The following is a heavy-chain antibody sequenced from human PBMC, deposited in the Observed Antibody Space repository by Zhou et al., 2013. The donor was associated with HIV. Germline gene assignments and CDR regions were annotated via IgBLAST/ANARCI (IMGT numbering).Heavy chain of an antibody. Sequence: QVQLVQSGAEVKKPGASVKVSCKASGYTFSNCAIHWVRQAPGQGLEWMGWISAYNGNTNYAQNLRGRVTMTTDTSTSTAYMDLRSLRSDDTAVYYCARDISMLRGDSQDRFDYWGQGTLVTVSS. D-gene: IGHD3-10*01. V-gene: IGHV1-18*01. CDR2: ISAYNGNT. CDR1: GYTFSNCA. J-gene: IGHJ4*02. CDR3: ARDISMLRGDSQDRFDY.